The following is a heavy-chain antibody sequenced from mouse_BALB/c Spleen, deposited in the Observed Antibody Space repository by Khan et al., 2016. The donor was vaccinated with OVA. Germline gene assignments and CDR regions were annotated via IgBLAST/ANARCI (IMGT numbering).Heavy chain of an antibody. CDR3: ARNPFAY. CDR2: IDPYDSET. J-gene: IGHJ3*01. V-gene: IGHV1-52*01. CDR1: GYTFTSYW. Sequence: QVQLQQSGTELVRPGTSVKLSCKASGYTFTSYWMNWIKQRPEQGLEWIGRIDPYDSETHYNQKFKDKATLTVDKSSNTAYMQLTRLTSEDSAVYYCARNPFAYWGQGTLVTVSA.